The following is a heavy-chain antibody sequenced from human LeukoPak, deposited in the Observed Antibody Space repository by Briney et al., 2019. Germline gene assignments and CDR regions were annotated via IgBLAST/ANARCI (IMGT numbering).Heavy chain of an antibody. J-gene: IGHJ6*02. CDR2: IIPIFGTA. CDR1: GGTFSSYA. CDR3: ARDNFGVTTRRIGMDV. Sequence: GASVKVSCKASGGTFSSYAISWVRQAPGQGLEWMGGIIPIFGTANNAQKFQGRVTITADESTSTAYMELSSLRSEDTAVYYCARDNFGVTTRRIGMDVWGQGTTVTVSS. V-gene: IGHV1-69*13. D-gene: IGHD4-11*01.